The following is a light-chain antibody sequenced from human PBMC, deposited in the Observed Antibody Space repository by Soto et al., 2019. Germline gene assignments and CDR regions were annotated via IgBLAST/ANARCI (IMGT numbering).Light chain of an antibody. V-gene: IGKV3-20*01. CDR2: GAS. CDR3: QHYNTSEFT. CDR1: QSVSNY. Sequence: ESLLTQSPGTLSLSPGERATLSCRASQSVSNYLVWYRQRPGQAPRLLIHGASIRATGIPDRFSCSGSGTDFTLTISRQEPEDFAEYYCQHYNTSEFTFGPGNTEDIK. J-gene: IGKJ3*01.